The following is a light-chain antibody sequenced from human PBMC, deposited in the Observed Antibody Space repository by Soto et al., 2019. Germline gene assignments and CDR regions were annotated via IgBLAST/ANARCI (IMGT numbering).Light chain of an antibody. CDR1: SSDIGGYKY. Sequence: QSALTQPPSASGSLGQSVTISCTGTSSDIGGYKYVSWYQVHPGKAPKFIIYEVTKRPSGVPDRFSGSKSGNTASLTVSALLAEDEGDYYCSSYAGNNNVFFGGGTKLTVL. CDR3: SSYAGNNNVF. J-gene: IGLJ2*01. CDR2: EVT. V-gene: IGLV2-8*01.